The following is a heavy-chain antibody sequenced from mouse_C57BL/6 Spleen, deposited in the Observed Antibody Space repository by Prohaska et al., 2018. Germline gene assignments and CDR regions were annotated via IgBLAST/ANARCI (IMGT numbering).Heavy chain of an antibody. CDR1: GFSLTSYA. CDR2: IWTGGGT. CDR3: ARSPYYYGSSPRYFDV. J-gene: IGHJ1*03. D-gene: IGHD1-1*01. Sequence: LVAPSQSLSITCTVSGFSLTSYAISWVRQPPGKGLEWLGVIWTGGGTNYNSAIKSRLSISKDNCKSQVFLKMNSLQTDDTARYYCARSPYYYGSSPRYFDVWCTGTTVTVSS. V-gene: IGHV2-9-1*01.